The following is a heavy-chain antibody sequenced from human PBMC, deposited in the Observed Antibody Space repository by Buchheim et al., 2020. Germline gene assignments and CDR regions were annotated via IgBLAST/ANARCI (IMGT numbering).Heavy chain of an antibody. CDR2: IYYSGST. Sequence: QVQLQESGPGLVKPSQTLSLTCIVSGGSISSGGYYWSWIRQHPGKGLEWIGYIYYSGSTYYNPSLESRVTISADTSKTQFSLNLSSVTAAGTAVYYCAGGYTRSYCTSTSCFGNWFDPWGQGTL. V-gene: IGHV4-31*03. J-gene: IGHJ5*02. CDR1: GGSISSGGYY. D-gene: IGHD2-2*01. CDR3: AGGYTRSYCTSTSCFGNWFDP.